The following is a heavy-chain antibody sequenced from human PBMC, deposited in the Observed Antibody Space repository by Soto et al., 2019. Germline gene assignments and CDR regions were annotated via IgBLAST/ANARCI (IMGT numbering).Heavy chain of an antibody. CDR1: GGSISTNQW. V-gene: IGHV4-4*02. Sequence: SETLSLTCAVSGGSISTNQWWNWVRQAPGKGLEWIGEIFHVGSTNYNPSLKSRVIISVDKSKNQFSLNLSPVTAADTAVYYCARLQPDTSGYYFDHWGQGALVTVSS. CDR2: IFHVGST. CDR3: ARLQPDTSGYYFDH. J-gene: IGHJ4*02. D-gene: IGHD3-3*01.